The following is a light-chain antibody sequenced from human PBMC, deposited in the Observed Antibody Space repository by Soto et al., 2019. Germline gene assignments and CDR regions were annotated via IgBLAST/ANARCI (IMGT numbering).Light chain of an antibody. V-gene: IGKV3-15*01. Sequence: EIVMTQSPATLSVSPGGRAALSCRASQSVSSKLAWYRQRPGQAPRLVIYDTSTRATGVPARFSGSGSGTEFTLTISSLQSEDFGVYYCQQYNDWFSITFGQGTRLEIK. CDR3: QQYNDWFSIT. CDR2: DTS. J-gene: IGKJ5*01. CDR1: QSVSSK.